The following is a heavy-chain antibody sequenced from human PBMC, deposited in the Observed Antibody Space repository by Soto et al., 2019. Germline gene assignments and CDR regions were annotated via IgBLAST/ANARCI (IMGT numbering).Heavy chain of an antibody. Sequence: GGSLRLSCATSGFTFSSYWMYWVRQAPGKGLVWVSRINSDGSNTGYADSVKGRFTISRDNAKSTLYLEMNSLRAEDTAVYYCARNFDYWGQVILVTVSS. V-gene: IGHV3-74*01. CDR3: ARNFDY. CDR2: INSDGSNT. J-gene: IGHJ4*02. CDR1: GFTFSSYW.